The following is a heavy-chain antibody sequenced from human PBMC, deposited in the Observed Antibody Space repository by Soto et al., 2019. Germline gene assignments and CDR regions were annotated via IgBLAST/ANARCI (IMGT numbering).Heavy chain of an antibody. CDR1: GYTFTSYA. D-gene: IGHD2-21*02. V-gene: IGHV1-3*05. CDR2: INAGNGNT. J-gene: IGHJ4*02. Sequence: QVQLVQSGAEEKKPGASVKVSCKASGYTFTSYAMHWVRQAPGQRLEWMGWINAGNGNTKYSQKFQGRITITSDTSANTAYMELRSLRSEDTAVYYCARAWVVVTAPDYWGERTLVTVSS. CDR3: ARAWVVVTAPDY.